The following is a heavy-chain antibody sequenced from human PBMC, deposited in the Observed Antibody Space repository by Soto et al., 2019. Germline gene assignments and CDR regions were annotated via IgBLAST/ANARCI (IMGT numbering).Heavy chain of an antibody. D-gene: IGHD1-26*01. V-gene: IGHV3-23*01. CDR2: ISGSGSKT. CDR1: GFTFSTYA. Sequence: GGSLRLSCVASGFTFSTYAMSWVRQAPGKGLEWVSSISGSGSKTYYADSVKGRFTISRDDSKSTLYLQMNSLRAEDTAVYYCARDPSHAYYTLFYYYDYWGQGALVTVSS. J-gene: IGHJ4*02. CDR3: ARDPSHAYYTLFYYYDY.